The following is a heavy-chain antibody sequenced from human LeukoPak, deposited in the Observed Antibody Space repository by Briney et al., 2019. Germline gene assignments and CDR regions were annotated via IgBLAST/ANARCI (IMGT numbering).Heavy chain of an antibody. CDR1: GGSISSYY. D-gene: IGHD6-13*01. Sequence: PSETLSLTCTVSGGSISSYYWSWIRQPAGKGLEWIGRIYTSGSTNYNPSLKSRVTMSVDTSKNQFSLKLSSVTAADTAVYYCARGGIAAAGRSYYYYMDVWGKGTTVTISS. V-gene: IGHV4-4*07. J-gene: IGHJ6*03. CDR3: ARGGIAAAGRSYYYYMDV. CDR2: IYTSGST.